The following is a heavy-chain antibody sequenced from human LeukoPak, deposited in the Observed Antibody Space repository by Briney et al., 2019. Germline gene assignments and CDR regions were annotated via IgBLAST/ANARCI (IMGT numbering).Heavy chain of an antibody. V-gene: IGHV4-59*01. CDR2: IYYSGST. CDR1: GGSISSYY. CDR3: ARADILTGYYHDAFDI. Sequence: SETLSLTCTVSGGSISSYYWSWIRQPPGKGLECIGYIYYSGSTNYNPSLKSRVTISVDTSKNQFSLKLSSVTAADTAVYYCARADILTGYYHDAFDIWGQGTMVTVSS. D-gene: IGHD3-9*01. J-gene: IGHJ3*02.